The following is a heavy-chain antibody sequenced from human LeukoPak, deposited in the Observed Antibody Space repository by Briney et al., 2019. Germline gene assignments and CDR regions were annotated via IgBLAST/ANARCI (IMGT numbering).Heavy chain of an antibody. V-gene: IGHV3-23*01. CDR1: GFIFSSSA. CDR2: ISGGGDDT. Sequence: GGSLRLSSAVSGFIFSSSAMSWVRKAPEKGLEWVSAISGGGDDTSYADSARGRFTVSRDNSKNTLYLQMNSLRAEDTAVYYCAKDSRESSGHFPYYYYYHYGLDVWGQGTTVTVSS. CDR3: AKDSRESSGHFPYYYYYHYGLDV. D-gene: IGHD3-22*01. J-gene: IGHJ6*02.